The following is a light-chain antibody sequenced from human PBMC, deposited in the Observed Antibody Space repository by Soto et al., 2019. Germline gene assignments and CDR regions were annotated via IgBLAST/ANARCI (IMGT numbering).Light chain of an antibody. CDR3: SSYTTSNTRQIV. V-gene: IGLV2-14*03. CDR1: SSDVGGYND. CDR2: DVS. J-gene: IGLJ1*01. Sequence: QSVLTQPASVSGSPGQSITISCTGTSSDVGGYNDVSWYQHHPGKAPKLLIYDVSNRPSGISNRFSGSKSDNTASLTISWLQPEDEADYYCSSYTTSNTRQIVFGTGTKVTVL.